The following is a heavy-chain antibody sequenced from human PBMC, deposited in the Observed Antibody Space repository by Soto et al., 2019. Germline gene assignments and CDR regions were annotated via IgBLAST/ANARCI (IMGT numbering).Heavy chain of an antibody. Sequence: QVQLVQSGAEVKKPGSSVKVSCKASGGTFSSYAISWVRQAPGQGLEWMGGIIPIFGTADYAQKFQGRVTITADESTSTAFMDLSSLRSEDTAVYYCARHDDSHSYYHGMDVWGQGTTVTVSS. V-gene: IGHV1-69*12. CDR2: IIPIFGTA. J-gene: IGHJ6*02. D-gene: IGHD4-17*01. CDR1: GGTFSSYA. CDR3: ARHDDSHSYYHGMDV.